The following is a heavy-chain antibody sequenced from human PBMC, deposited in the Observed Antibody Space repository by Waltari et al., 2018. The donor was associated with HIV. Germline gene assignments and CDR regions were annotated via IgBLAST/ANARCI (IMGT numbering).Heavy chain of an antibody. CDR1: GYTFTSYD. Sequence: QVQLVQSGAEVKKPGASVKVSCKASGYTFTSYDINWVRQATGQGLEWMGWMNPNSGNTGYAQKFQWRVTMTRNTSISTAYMELRSLRSEDTAVHYCAGGFRPDYDILTGYYVGLDWGQGTLVTVSS. D-gene: IGHD3-9*01. CDR3: AGGFRPDYDILTGYYVGLD. V-gene: IGHV1-8*01. CDR2: MNPNSGNT. J-gene: IGHJ4*02.